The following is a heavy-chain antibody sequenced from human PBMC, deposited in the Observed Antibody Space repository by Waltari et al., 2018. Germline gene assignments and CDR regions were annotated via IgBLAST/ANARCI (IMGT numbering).Heavy chain of an antibody. J-gene: IGHJ1*01. V-gene: IGHV4-34*02. CDR1: GGSSFSAYY. D-gene: IGHD3-10*01. Sequence: QVQLQQWGAGLLKPSETLSLSCAVHGGSSFSAYYWNWVRQVPGKGLEWIGEINDRGLNNYNPSLKSRVTMSVDTSRNQFSLTLTSVTAADTALYYCARSAAIVVRGRYFQYWGQGTLVTVSS. CDR3: ARSAAIVVRGRYFQY. CDR2: INDRGLN.